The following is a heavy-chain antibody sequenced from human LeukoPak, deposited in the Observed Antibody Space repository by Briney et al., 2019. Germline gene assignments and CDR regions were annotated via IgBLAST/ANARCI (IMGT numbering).Heavy chain of an antibody. CDR1: GLTFGSYA. Sequence: GGSLRLSCAASGLTFGSYAMSWVRQAPGKGPEWVSTIGGGSETTSYADSAKGRFTNSRDNSKNTVYLQMNRLRAEDTAVYYCAKVLSGSQDYWGQGTLVTVFS. D-gene: IGHD1-26*01. V-gene: IGHV3-23*01. J-gene: IGHJ4*02. CDR2: IGGGSETT. CDR3: AKVLSGSQDY.